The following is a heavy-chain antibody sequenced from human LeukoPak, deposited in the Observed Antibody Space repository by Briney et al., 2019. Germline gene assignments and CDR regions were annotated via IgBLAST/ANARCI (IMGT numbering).Heavy chain of an antibody. CDR1: GFTFSSYS. V-gene: IGHV3-48*04. Sequence: PGGSLRLSCAASGFTFSSYSMNWVRQAPGKGLEWVSYISSSSSIIYYADSVKGRFTISRDNAKNSLYLQMNSLRAEDTAVYYCARDYSSSAWWYFDLWGRGTLVTVSS. D-gene: IGHD6-13*01. CDR3: ARDYSSSAWWYFDL. J-gene: IGHJ2*01. CDR2: ISSSSSII.